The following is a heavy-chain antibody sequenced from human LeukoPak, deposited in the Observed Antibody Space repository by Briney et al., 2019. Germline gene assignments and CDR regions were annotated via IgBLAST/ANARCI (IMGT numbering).Heavy chain of an antibody. CDR2: INHSGST. J-gene: IGHJ4*02. CDR3: ARVYPYYYGSAGFDY. D-gene: IGHD3-10*01. V-gene: IGHV4-34*01. Sequence: GSLRLSCAASGFTFSSYAMSWVRQPPGKGLEWIGEINHSGSTNYNPSLKSRVTISVDTSKNQFSLKLSSVTAADTAVYYCARVYPYYYGSAGFDYWGQGTLVTVSS. CDR1: GFTFSSYA.